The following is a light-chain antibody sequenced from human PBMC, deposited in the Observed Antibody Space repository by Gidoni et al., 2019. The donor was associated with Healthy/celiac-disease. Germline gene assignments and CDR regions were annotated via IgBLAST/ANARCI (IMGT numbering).Light chain of an antibody. Sequence: SYELTQPPPVSASQGLTASITCSGDKWGDKYACWYQQKPGQSPVLVIYQDSKRPSGIPERFSGSNSGNTATLTISGTQAMDEADYYCQAWDSSTAVVFGGGTKLTVL. J-gene: IGLJ2*01. CDR2: QDS. CDR1: KWGDKY. CDR3: QAWDSSTAVV. V-gene: IGLV3-1*01.